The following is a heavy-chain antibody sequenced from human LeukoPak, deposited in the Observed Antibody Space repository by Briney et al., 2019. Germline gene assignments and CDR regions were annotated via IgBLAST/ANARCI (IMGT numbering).Heavy chain of an antibody. J-gene: IGHJ5*02. CDR1: GFTFSTHT. D-gene: IGHD6-13*01. V-gene: IGHV3-30*04. Sequence: GGSLRLSCAGAGFTFSTHTISWVRQAPGKGLEWVAVISYDGSNKYYADSVKGRFTISRDNSKNTLYLQMNSLRAEDTAVYYCARAGYSSSWYSYWFDPWGQGTLVTVSS. CDR2: ISYDGSNK. CDR3: ARAGYSSSWYSYWFDP.